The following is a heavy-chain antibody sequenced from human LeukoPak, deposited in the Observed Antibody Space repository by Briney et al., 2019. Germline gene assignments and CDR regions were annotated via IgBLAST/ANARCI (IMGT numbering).Heavy chain of an antibody. CDR2: IYTNGDT. D-gene: IGHD6-13*01. CDR3: ARAAGAAGGQYFDY. V-gene: IGHV4-4*07. CDR1: GGSISGYY. Sequence: SETLSLTCTVSGGSISGYYWSWIRQPAGQGLEWVGRIYTNGDTKFNPSLKSRVTMSVDTSKNQLSLKLRPVTAADTAVYYCARAAGAAGGQYFDYWGQGTLVTVSS. J-gene: IGHJ4*02.